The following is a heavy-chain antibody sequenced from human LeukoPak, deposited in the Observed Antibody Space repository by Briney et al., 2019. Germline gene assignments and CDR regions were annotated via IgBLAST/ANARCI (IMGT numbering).Heavy chain of an antibody. D-gene: IGHD3-10*01. J-gene: IGHJ4*02. V-gene: IGHV3-30*18. CDR2: ISYDGSNK. CDR1: GFTFSSYG. CDR3: AKDVGASGSYYNY. Sequence: PGGSLRLSCAASGFTFSSYGMHWVRQAPGKGLEWVALISYDGSNKYYADSVKGRFTISRDNSKNTLYLQMNSQRAEDTAVYYCAKDVGASGSYYNYWGQGTLVTVSS.